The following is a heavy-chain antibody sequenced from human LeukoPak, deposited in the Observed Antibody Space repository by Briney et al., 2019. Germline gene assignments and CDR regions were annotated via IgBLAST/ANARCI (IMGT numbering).Heavy chain of an antibody. CDR2: IGGSGTTI. D-gene: IGHD3-10*01. J-gene: IGHJ4*02. Sequence: GGSLRLSCAASGFTFSDYYMSWIRQAPGKGLEWVSYIGGSGTTIFYAHSVKGRFTISRDNAKNSLYLQMNSLRAEDTAVYYCARFAGSGSYYIDYWGQGTLVTVSS. CDR1: GFTFSDYY. V-gene: IGHV3-11*01. CDR3: ARFAGSGSYYIDY.